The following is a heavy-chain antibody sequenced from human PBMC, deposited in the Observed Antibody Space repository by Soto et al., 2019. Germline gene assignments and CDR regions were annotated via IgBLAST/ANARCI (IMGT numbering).Heavy chain of an antibody. CDR1: GFTFDDYT. Sequence: GGSLRLSCAASGFTFDDYTMHWVRQAPGKGLEWVSLISWDGGSTYYADSVKGRFTISRDNSQNSLYLQMNSLRTEDTALYYCAKDGIAADSYYFDYWGQGTLVTVSS. CDR3: AKDGIAADSYYFDY. D-gene: IGHD6-13*01. V-gene: IGHV3-43*01. CDR2: ISWDGGST. J-gene: IGHJ4*02.